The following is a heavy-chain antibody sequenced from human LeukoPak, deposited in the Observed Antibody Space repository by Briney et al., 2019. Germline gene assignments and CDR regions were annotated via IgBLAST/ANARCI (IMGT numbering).Heavy chain of an antibody. Sequence: GGSLRLSCAASGFTFSNYAMSWVRQVPGKGLEWVSAISGGSSAIYYADYVKGRFTIFGDNAKNSLYLQMNSLRAEDTAVYYCARSDFWSGYMAFDIWGQGTMVTVSS. V-gene: IGHV3-21*01. J-gene: IGHJ3*02. CDR2: ISGGSSAI. CDR1: GFTFSNYA. D-gene: IGHD3-3*01. CDR3: ARSDFWSGYMAFDI.